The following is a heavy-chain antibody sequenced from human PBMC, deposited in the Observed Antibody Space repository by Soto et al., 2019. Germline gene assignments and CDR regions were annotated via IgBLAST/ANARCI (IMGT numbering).Heavy chain of an antibody. D-gene: IGHD4-17*01. Sequence: GESLKISCAASAFTFSSYGMHWVRQAPGKGLEWVAVIWYDGSNKYYADSVKGRFTISRDNSKNTLYLQMNSLRAEDTAVYYCARVFGPGLHYYYGMDVWGQGTTVTVSS. V-gene: IGHV3-33*01. CDR3: ARVFGPGLHYYYGMDV. J-gene: IGHJ6*02. CDR1: AFTFSSYG. CDR2: IWYDGSNK.